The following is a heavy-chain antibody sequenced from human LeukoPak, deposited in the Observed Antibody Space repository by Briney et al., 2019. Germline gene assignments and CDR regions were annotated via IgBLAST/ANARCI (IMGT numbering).Heavy chain of an antibody. CDR3: ARAEIAAAAMGD. J-gene: IGHJ4*02. Sequence: SETLSLTCRVSGGSISSHYFSWIRQPPGKGLEWIGYVFDGGSTNYNPSLQSRLSMSVDTSKTQISLRLSFVTAADTAVYFCARAEIAAAAMGDWGQGTLVTVSS. CDR2: VFDGGST. CDR1: GGSISSHY. D-gene: IGHD6-13*01. V-gene: IGHV4-59*11.